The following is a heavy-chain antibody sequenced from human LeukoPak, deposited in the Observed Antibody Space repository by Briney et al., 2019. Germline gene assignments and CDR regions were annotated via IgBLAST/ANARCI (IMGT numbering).Heavy chain of an antibody. D-gene: IGHD3-3*01. J-gene: IGHJ4*02. CDR3: ARSLWIFGVVTYYFDY. CDR1: GYTFTSYD. V-gene: IGHV1-8*02. CDR2: MNPNSGNT. Sequence: ASVNVSCKASGYTFTSYDINWVRQAAGQGLEGMGWMNPNSGNTGYAQKFQGRVTMTRNTSISTAYMELSSLRSEDTAVYYCARSLWIFGVVTYYFDYWGQGTLVTVSS.